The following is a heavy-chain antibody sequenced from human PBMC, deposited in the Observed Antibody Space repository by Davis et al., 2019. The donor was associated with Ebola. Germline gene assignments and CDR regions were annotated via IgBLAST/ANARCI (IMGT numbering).Heavy chain of an antibody. CDR3: ARGSYNWNHRHSAPIYYYYGMDV. CDR1: GGTFSSYA. Sequence: AASVKVSCKASGGTFSSYAISWVRQAPGQGLEWMGGIIPIFCTANYAQKFQGRVTITADESTSTAYMELSSLRSEDTAVYYCARGSYNWNHRHSAPIYYYYGMDVWGQGTTVTVSS. V-gene: IGHV1-69*13. D-gene: IGHD1-14*01. CDR2: IIPIFCTA. J-gene: IGHJ6*02.